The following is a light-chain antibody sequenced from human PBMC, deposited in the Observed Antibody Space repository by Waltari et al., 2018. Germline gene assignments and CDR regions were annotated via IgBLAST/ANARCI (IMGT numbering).Light chain of an antibody. CDR2: YKSVSDN. CDR1: SGGIVVSYT. J-gene: IGLJ3*02. V-gene: IGLV5-45*03. Sequence: AALTRPSSTSASPGASVRLTRTLRSGGIVVSYTLYWYKQKARSPPQFPLLYKSVSDNQQGAGVPSCFAGSKDASANVGILLISGLRSEDEADYYCMIWHSGVWVSGGGTQLTVL. CDR3: MIWHSGVWV.